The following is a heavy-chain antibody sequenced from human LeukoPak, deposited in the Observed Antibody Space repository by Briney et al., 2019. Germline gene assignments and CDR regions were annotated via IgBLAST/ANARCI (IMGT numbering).Heavy chain of an antibody. CDR2: ISSDGSIT. CDR1: GFIFSNSW. D-gene: IGHD1-1*01. V-gene: IGHV3-74*01. J-gene: IGHJ4*02. CDR3: TRGTGTTFDY. Sequence: GGSLRLSCAASGFIFSNSWMHWVRQAPGKGLVWVSRISSDGSITTYADSVKGRFTISRDDAKNTLYLQMNTLRAEDTAVYYCTRGTGTTFDYWGQGTLVTVSS.